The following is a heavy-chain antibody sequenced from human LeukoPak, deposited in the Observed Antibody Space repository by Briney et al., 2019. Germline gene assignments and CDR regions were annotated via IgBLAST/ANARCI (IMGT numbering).Heavy chain of an antibody. CDR3: ATEGVTMVRGVRNYYYYMDV. D-gene: IGHD3-10*01. Sequence: ASVKVSCKVSGYTLTELSMHWVRQAPGKGLEWMGGFDPEDGETIYAQKFQGRVTMTEDTSTDTAYMELSSLRSEDTAVYYCATEGVTMVRGVRNYYYYMDVWGKGTTVTVSS. J-gene: IGHJ6*03. V-gene: IGHV1-24*01. CDR2: FDPEDGET. CDR1: GYTLTELS.